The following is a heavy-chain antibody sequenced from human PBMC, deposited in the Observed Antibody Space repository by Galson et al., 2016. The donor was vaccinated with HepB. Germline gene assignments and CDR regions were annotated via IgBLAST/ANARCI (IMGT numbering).Heavy chain of an antibody. CDR3: ATAGRGIDWYFDF. V-gene: IGHV3-11*01. CDR1: GFTFSDYF. J-gene: IGHJ2*01. Sequence: SLRLSCAASGFTFSDYFMSWIRQAPGKGLEWVSCTSRSGDTRYYADSVKGRFTISRDNAKNSLYLQMNSLRAEDTAVYYCATAGRGIDWYFDFWGRGTLVTVSS. D-gene: IGHD3-10*01. CDR2: TSRSGDTR.